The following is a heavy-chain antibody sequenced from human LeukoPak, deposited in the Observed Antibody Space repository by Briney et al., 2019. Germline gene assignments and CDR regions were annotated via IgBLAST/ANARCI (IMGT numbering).Heavy chain of an antibody. CDR3: AKPGVHGYDLGYYFDY. V-gene: IGHV4-39*07. CDR2: IYYSGGT. CDR1: GGSISSSSYY. Sequence: SETLSLTCTVSGGSISSSSYYWGWIRQPPGKGLEWIGSIYYSGGTYYNPSLKSRVTISVDTSKNQFSLKLSSVTAADTAVYYCAKPGVHGYDLGYYFDYWGQGTLVTVSS. J-gene: IGHJ4*02. D-gene: IGHD5-12*01.